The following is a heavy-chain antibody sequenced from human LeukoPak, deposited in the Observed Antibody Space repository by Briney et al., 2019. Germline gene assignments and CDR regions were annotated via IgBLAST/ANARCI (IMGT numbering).Heavy chain of an antibody. CDR3: AREDRNYYDSSGYYYLNYYYYYGMDV. Sequence: SETLSPTCAVYGGSFSGYYWSWIRQPPGKGLEWIGEINHSGSTNYNPSLKSRVTISVDTSKNQFSLKLSSVTAADTAVYYCAREDRNYYDSSGYYYLNYYYYYGMDVWGQGTTVTVSS. D-gene: IGHD3-22*01. J-gene: IGHJ6*02. CDR2: INHSGST. CDR1: GGSFSGYY. V-gene: IGHV4-34*01.